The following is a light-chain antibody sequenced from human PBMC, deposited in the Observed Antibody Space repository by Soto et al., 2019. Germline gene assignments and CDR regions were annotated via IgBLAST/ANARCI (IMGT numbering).Light chain of an antibody. CDR1: QAISNW. J-gene: IGKJ1*01. CDR3: QQYNTYSGT. V-gene: IGKV1-5*01. Sequence: DIQMAQSPSGLSASVRERVTSTCRASQAISNWLAWYQQKPGKAPRLLIYDASSLESGVPSRFSGSGSGTEFALTINSLQPDDFATYYCQQYNTYSGTFGPGTKVDI. CDR2: DAS.